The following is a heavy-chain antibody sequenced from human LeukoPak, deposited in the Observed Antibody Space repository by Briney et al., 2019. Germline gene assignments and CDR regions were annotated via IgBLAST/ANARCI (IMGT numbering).Heavy chain of an antibody. Sequence: GGSLRLSCAASGFTFSSYAMSWVRQAPGKGLEWVSAISGSGGSTYCADSVKGRFTISRDNSKNTLYLQMNSLRAEDTAVYYCAKGQQQLVSRFDYWGQGTLVTVSS. CDR3: AKGQQQLVSRFDY. J-gene: IGHJ4*02. CDR2: ISGSGGST. V-gene: IGHV3-23*01. D-gene: IGHD6-13*01. CDR1: GFTFSSYA.